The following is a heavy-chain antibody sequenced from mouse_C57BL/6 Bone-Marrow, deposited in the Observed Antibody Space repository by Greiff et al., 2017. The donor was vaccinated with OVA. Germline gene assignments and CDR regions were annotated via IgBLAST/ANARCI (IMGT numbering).Heavy chain of an antibody. Sequence: VQLKQSGPELVKPGASVKIPCKASGYTFTDYNMDWVKQSHGESLEWIGDINPNNGGTIYNQKFKGKATLTVDKSSSTAYMELRSLTSEDTAVYYPRTWLYFDYWGQGTTLTVSS. CDR2: INPNNGGT. CDR1: GYTFTDYN. V-gene: IGHV1-18*01. D-gene: IGHD2-2*01. CDR3: RTWLYFDY. J-gene: IGHJ2*01.